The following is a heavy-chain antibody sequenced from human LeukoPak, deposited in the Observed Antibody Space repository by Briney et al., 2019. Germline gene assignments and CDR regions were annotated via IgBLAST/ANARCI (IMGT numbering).Heavy chain of an antibody. D-gene: IGHD3-22*01. V-gene: IGHV4-59*01. Sequence: SETLSLTCTVSGGSISSYYWSWIRQPPGKGLEWIGYIYYSGSTNYNPSLKSRVTISVDTSKNQFSLKLSSVTAADTAVYYCASYSYYYDSSGYFDYWGQGTTVTVSS. J-gene: IGHJ4*03. CDR1: GGSISSYY. CDR2: IYYSGST. CDR3: ASYSYYYDSSGYFDY.